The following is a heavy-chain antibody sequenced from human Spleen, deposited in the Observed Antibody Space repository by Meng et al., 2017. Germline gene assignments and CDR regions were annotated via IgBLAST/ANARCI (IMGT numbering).Heavy chain of an antibody. J-gene: IGHJ4*02. Sequence: EVPVVESGGGLVQPGVSLRLSCAASGFTLSSFWMHWVRQAPGKGLVWVSRMNEDGTTINYAGSVKGRFTIYRDSARSTLYLQMNYLTAEDTAMYYCVRDFGGNSDYWGQGALVTVSS. CDR2: MNEDGTTI. CDR3: VRDFGGNSDY. CDR1: GFTLSSFW. D-gene: IGHD4-23*01. V-gene: IGHV3-74*01.